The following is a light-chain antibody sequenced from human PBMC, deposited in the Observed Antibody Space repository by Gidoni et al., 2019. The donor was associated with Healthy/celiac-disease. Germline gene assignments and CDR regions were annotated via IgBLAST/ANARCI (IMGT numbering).Light chain of an antibody. CDR1: QSVSSY. J-gene: IGKJ3*01. Sequence: IVLTQPPATLSLSPGERATLPCRASQSVSSYLAWYQQKPGQAPRLLIYDASNWATGIPARFSGSGSGTDFTLTISSLEPEDFAVYYCQQRSNWPFVFGPGTKVDIK. CDR3: QQRSNWPFV. V-gene: IGKV3-11*01. CDR2: DAS.